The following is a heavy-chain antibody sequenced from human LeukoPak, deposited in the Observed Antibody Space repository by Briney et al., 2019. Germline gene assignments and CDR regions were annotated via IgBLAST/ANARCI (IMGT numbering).Heavy chain of an antibody. Sequence: SETLSLTCAVSGGSISSGGYSWSWIRQPPGKGLEWIGYIYYSGSTYYNPSLKSRATISVDTSKNQFSLKLSSVTAADTAVYYCARDGKYYYAFDIWGQGTMVTVSS. J-gene: IGHJ3*02. CDR1: GGSISSGGYS. D-gene: IGHD1-26*01. CDR3: ARDGKYYYAFDI. V-gene: IGHV4-30-4*07. CDR2: IYYSGST.